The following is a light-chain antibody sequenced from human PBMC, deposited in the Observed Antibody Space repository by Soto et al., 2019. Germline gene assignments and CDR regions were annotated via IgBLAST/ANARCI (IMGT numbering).Light chain of an antibody. V-gene: IGKV4-1*01. Sequence: DIVMTQSPDSLAVSLGERATINCKSSQSVLLSSNNKNYLAWYQQKPGQPPKLHIYWASARESGVADRFSGSGTGTDFTLTISSQQAEDVAVYSCQQYYSDTYTFVQGKKVEI. CDR3: QQYYSDTYT. J-gene: IGKJ2*01. CDR2: WAS. CDR1: QSVLLSSNNKNY.